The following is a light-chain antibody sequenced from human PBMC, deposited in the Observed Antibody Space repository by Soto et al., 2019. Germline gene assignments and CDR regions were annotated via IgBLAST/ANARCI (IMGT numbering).Light chain of an antibody. J-gene: IGKJ1*01. CDR3: QQYNNWPRT. V-gene: IGKV3-15*01. Sequence: EIVMTQSPATLSVSPGERATLSCRASQSVTSNLAWYQKKPGQAPRLLIYGASTRATGIPVRFSGSGSGTEFTLTISSLQSEDFAVYYCQQYNNWPRTFGQGTNVEIK. CDR2: GAS. CDR1: QSVTSN.